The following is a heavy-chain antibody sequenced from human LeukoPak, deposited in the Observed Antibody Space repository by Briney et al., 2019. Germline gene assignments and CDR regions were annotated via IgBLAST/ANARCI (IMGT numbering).Heavy chain of an antibody. D-gene: IGHD2-21*01. CDR3: ARDWCPYCGGDCPAY. J-gene: IGHJ4*02. V-gene: IGHV3-21*01. CDR2: ISSSSSYI. Sequence: GGSLRLSCAASGFTFSSYSMNWVRQAPGKGLEWVSSISSSSSYIYYADSVKGRFTISRDNAKNSLYLQMNSLRAEDTAVYYCARDWCPYCGGDCPAYWGQGTLVTVSS. CDR1: GFTFSSYS.